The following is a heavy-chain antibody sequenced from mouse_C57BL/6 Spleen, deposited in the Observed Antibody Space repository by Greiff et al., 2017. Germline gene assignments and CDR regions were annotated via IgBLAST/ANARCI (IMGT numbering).Heavy chain of an antibody. CDR2: ISDGGSYT. J-gene: IGHJ3*01. D-gene: IGHD2-14*01. Sequence: EVMLVESGGGLVKPGGSLKLSCAASGFTFSSYAMSWVRQTPEKRLEWVATISDGGSYTYYPDNVKGRFTLSRDNAKNNLYLQMSHLKSEDTAMYYCARANRNDLAYWGQGTLVTVSA. CDR3: ARANRNDLAY. CDR1: GFTFSSYA. V-gene: IGHV5-4*03.